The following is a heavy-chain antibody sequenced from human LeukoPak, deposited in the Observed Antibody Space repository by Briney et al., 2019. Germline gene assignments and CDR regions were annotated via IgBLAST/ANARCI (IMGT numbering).Heavy chain of an antibody. V-gene: IGHV1-8*03. J-gene: IGHJ5*02. Sequence: ASVKVSCKASGYTFTSYDINWVRQATGQGLEWMGWMNPNSGNTGYAQKFRGRVTITRNTSISTAYAELSSLRSEDTAVYYCARGGAYCSSTSCSNWFDPWGQGTLVTVSS. CDR3: ARGGAYCSSTSCSNWFDP. D-gene: IGHD2-2*01. CDR2: MNPNSGNT. CDR1: GYTFTSYD.